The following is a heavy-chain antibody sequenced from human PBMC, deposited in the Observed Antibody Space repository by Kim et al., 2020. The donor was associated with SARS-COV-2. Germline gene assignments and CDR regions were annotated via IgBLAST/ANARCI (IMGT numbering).Heavy chain of an antibody. CDR2: T. J-gene: IGHJ6*02. Sequence: TYTHPSRKNRVTISGDTSKNQFSRKLSSVTAADTAVYYCRLGYYYGMDVWGQGTTVTVSS. V-gene: IGHV4-39*01. D-gene: IGHD1-26*01. CDR3: RLGYYYGMDV.